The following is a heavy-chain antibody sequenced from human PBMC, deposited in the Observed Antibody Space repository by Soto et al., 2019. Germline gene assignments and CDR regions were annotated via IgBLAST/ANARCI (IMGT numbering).Heavy chain of an antibody. CDR2: INPASGST. D-gene: IGHD6-13*01. Sequence: QVQLVQSGAEVKKPGASVKLSCRTSGYTFTHYYIHWVRQAPAQGLEWLAIINPASGSTNYAQDFQGRVTLTMDTSTTTVYMELSGLRAEDTAIFYCARDLAAGDHWGQGTLVTVSS. J-gene: IGHJ4*02. CDR3: ARDLAAGDH. CDR1: GYTFTHYY. V-gene: IGHV1-46*01.